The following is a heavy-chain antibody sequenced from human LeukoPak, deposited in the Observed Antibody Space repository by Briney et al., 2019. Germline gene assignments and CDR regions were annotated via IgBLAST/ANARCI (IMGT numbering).Heavy chain of an antibody. CDR3: ARVPDNYFDY. V-gene: IGHV3-66*01. CDR1: GFTFSDYY. Sequence: PGGSLRLSCAASGFTFSDYYMSWIRQAPGKGLEWVSVIYSGDSTFYADSVKGRFIISRDNSKNTLYLQMNSLRAEDTAVYYCARVPDNYFDYWGQGTLVTVSS. CDR2: IYSGDST. J-gene: IGHJ4*02.